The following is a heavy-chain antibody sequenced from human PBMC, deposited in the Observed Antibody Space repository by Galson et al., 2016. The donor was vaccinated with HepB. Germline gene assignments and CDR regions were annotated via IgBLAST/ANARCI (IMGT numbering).Heavy chain of an antibody. J-gene: IGHJ5*01. V-gene: IGHV4-61*01. Sequence: ETLSLTCTVSGGSVSTGSYYWNWIQQPPGKGLEWIGYIYYSGSTNYSPSLKSRVTMSMNTSKNQFSLKLSSVTSADTAVYYCARSGIWNQAAYKFASWGQGTLVTVSS. CDR2: IYYSGST. CDR1: GGSVSTGSYY. CDR3: ARSGIWNQAAYKFAS. D-gene: IGHD1-1*01.